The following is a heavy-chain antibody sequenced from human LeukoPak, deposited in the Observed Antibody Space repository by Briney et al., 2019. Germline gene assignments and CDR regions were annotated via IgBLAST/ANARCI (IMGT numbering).Heavy chain of an antibody. V-gene: IGHV4-59*11. J-gene: IGHJ5*02. CDR1: GGSISSHY. CDR3: ARGSELRGRWFDP. D-gene: IGHD1-7*01. CDR2: IYYSGGT. Sequence: SETLSLTCTVSGGSISSHYWSWLRQPPGKGLEGIGYIYYSGGTNYNPSLKSRVTISVDTSKNQFSLKLSSVSAADTAVYYCARGSELRGRWFDPWGQGTLVTVSS.